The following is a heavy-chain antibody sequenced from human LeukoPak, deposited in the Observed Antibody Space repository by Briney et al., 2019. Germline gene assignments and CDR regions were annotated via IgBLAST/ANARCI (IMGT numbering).Heavy chain of an antibody. CDR3: ARDLDIVVVRGALRHYGVDV. CDR2: ISAFNGNT. J-gene: IGHJ6*02. CDR1: GYTFTSYG. V-gene: IGHV1-18*01. Sequence: ASVKVSCKASGYTFTSYGISWVRQAPGQGLEWMGWISAFNGNTNYAQKFQGRVTMSTDTSTSTAYMELRSLRTDDTAVYHCARDLDIVVVRGALRHYGVDVWGQGTTVTVSS. D-gene: IGHD2-2*01.